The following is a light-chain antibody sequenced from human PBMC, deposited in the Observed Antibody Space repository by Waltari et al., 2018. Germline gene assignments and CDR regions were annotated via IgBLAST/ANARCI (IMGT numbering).Light chain of an antibody. Sequence: DIVMTQSPLSLPVTLGVPACISCRSSQRLLHSNGNNYLDWYVQKPGQSPQLLIYLDSNQTAGVPDRFSGSGSGTDFTLKISRVAADDVGVYYCMQALQTPVFGPGTKVDIK. CDR1: QRLLHSNGNNY. CDR2: LDS. J-gene: IGKJ3*01. CDR3: MQALQTPV. V-gene: IGKV2-28*01.